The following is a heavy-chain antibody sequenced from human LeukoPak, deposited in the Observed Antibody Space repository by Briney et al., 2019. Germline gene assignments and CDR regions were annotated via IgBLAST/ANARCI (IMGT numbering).Heavy chain of an antibody. CDR1: GSSISSGEYY. J-gene: IGHJ2*01. V-gene: IGHV4-31*03. Sequence: SQTLSLTCTVSGSSISSGEYYWSWIRQHPGKDLEWIGYIYYNRSTYYNPSLKSRVTISVDTSKNQFSLKLSSVTAADTAVYYCARDLLDTSMVHYWYFDLWGRGTLVTVSS. CDR3: ARDLLDTSMVHYWYFDL. CDR2: IYYNRST. D-gene: IGHD5-18*01.